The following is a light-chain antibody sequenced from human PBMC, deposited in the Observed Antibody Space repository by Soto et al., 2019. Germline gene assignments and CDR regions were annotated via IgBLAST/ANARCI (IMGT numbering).Light chain of an antibody. Sequence: EIILTQSEDTLSLSPGERATLSCGASQPVRSNYLAWCQQRTGQAPRLLIYGASTRAAGIPDRFSGSGYGTDVNLTITRLETEDSAVYFCQQYTGPPTTFGQGTRLEI. CDR3: QQYTGPPTT. CDR1: QPVRSNY. V-gene: IGKV3-20*01. CDR2: GAS. J-gene: IGKJ5*01.